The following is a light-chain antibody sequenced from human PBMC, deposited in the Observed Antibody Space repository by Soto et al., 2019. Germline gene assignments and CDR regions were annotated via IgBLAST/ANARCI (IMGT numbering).Light chain of an antibody. CDR3: QQYNSYPRT. CDR1: QSISSW. CDR2: KAS. Sequence: DIQMTQSPSTLSASVGDRVTITCRASQSISSWLAWYQQKPGKVPNLLIYKASSLESGVPSRFSGSGSGTEFTLTISSLQPDDFATYYFQQYNSYPRTFGQGTKVQIK. J-gene: IGKJ1*01. V-gene: IGKV1-5*03.